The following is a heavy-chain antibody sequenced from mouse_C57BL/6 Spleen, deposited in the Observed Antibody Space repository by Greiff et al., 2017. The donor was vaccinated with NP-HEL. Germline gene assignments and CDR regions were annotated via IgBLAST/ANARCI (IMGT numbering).Heavy chain of an antibody. V-gene: IGHV1-52*01. CDR2: IDPSDSET. J-gene: IGHJ3*01. D-gene: IGHD2-4*01. CDR1: GYTFTSYW. Sequence: VQLQQPGAELVRPGSSVKLSCKASGYTFTSYWMHWVKQRPIQGLEWIGNIDPSDSETHYNQKFKDKATLTVDKSSSTAYMQLSSLTSEDSAVYYCARGNYDYDGFGYWGQGTLVTVSA. CDR3: ARGNYDYDGFGY.